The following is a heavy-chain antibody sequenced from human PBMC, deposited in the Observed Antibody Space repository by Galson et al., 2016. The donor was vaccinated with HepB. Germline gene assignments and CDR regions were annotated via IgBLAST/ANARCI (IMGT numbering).Heavy chain of an antibody. Sequence: SLRLSCAASGFTFSSHAMSWVRQAPGKGLEWVSAITGSGGSAYYADSVKGRFTFSRDNSKNTLYLQMNSLRAEDTAVDYCAKRSMSAVAGSFYFWGQGTLVTVSS. CDR1: GFTFSSHA. CDR3: AKRSMSAVAGSFYF. V-gene: IGHV3-23*01. CDR2: ITGSGGSA. J-gene: IGHJ4*02. D-gene: IGHD6-19*01.